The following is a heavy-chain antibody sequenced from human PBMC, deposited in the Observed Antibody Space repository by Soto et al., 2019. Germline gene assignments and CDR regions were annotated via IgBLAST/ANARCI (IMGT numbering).Heavy chain of an antibody. CDR3: ARVGELENYYYYGMDV. Sequence: PSETLSLTCTVSGGSISSGDYYWSWIRQPPGKGLEWIGYIYYSGSTYYNPSLKGRVTISVGTSKNQFSLKLSSVTAADTAVYYCARVGELENYYYYGMDVWGQGTTVTVSS. D-gene: IGHD1-1*01. CDR1: GGSISSGDYY. CDR2: IYYSGST. J-gene: IGHJ6*02. V-gene: IGHV4-30-4*01.